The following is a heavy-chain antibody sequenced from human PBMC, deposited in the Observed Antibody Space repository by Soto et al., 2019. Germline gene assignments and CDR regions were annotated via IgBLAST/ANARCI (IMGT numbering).Heavy chain of an antibody. CDR2: IYYSGST. CDR1: GGSISSYY. CDR3: ARDRFDYCDYGRINWFYP. J-gene: IGHJ5*02. V-gene: IGHV4-59*01. D-gene: IGHD4-17*01. Sequence: NPSETLSLTCTVSGGSISSYYWSWIRQPPGKGLEWIGYIYYSGSTNYNPSLKSRVTISVDTTKNQFSLKLSSVTAADTAVYYCARDRFDYCDYGRINWFYPCCQGTVVTVSS.